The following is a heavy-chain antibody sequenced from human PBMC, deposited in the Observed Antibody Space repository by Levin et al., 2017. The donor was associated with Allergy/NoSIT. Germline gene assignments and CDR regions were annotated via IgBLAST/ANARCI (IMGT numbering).Heavy chain of an antibody. CDR1: GFTVSSNY. Sequence: GESLKISCAASGFTVSSNYMSWVRQAPGKGLEWVSVIYSGGSTYYADSVKGRFTISRDNSKNTLYLQMNSLRAEDTAVYYCARDPYYYDSSGYPNDYWGQGTLVTVSS. CDR3: ARDPYYYDSSGYPNDY. CDR2: IYSGGST. V-gene: IGHV3-66*01. J-gene: IGHJ4*02. D-gene: IGHD3-22*01.